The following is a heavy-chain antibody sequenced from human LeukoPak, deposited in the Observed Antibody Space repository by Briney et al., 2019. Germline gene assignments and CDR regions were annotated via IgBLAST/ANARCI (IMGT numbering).Heavy chain of an antibody. Sequence: SETLSLTCTVSGGSISSYYWSWIRQPAGEGLEWIGRIYTSGSTNYNPSLKSRVTISVDTSKNQFSLKLSSVTAADTAVYYCAGGSYYAFDIWGQGTMVTVSS. J-gene: IGHJ3*02. CDR2: IYTSGST. CDR1: GGSISSYY. V-gene: IGHV4-4*07. D-gene: IGHD1-26*01. CDR3: AGGSYYAFDI.